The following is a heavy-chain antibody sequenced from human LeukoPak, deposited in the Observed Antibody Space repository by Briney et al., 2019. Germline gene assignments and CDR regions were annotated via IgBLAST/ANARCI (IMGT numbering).Heavy chain of an antibody. CDR1: GGSNSSGSYY. V-gene: IGHV4-61*02. CDR3: ARERMTTVVTVWHEYYFDY. J-gene: IGHJ4*02. Sequence: PSETLSLTCTVSGGSNSSGSYYWSWIRQPAGKGLEWIGRIYTSGSTNYNPSLKSRVTISVDTSKNQFSLKLSSVTAADTAVYYCARERMTTVVTVWHEYYFDYWGQGTLVTASS. CDR2: IYTSGST. D-gene: IGHD4-23*01.